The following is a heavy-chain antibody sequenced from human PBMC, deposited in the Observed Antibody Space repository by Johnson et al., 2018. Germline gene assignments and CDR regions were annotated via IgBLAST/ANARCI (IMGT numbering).Heavy chain of an antibody. CDR1: GYTFTSFH. Sequence: QVQLVQSGAEVKKPGASVKVSCKASGYTFTSFHVHWVRQAPGQGLEWMGIINPSGAGTTYSQKFQGRVTVTRDTSTSTVYMEVNSLRYEDTAVYYCAGASHSNNGSHYGLDVWGQGTTVTVSS. J-gene: IGHJ6*02. CDR2: INPSGAGT. D-gene: IGHD1/OR15-1a*01. CDR3: AGASHSNNGSHYGLDV. V-gene: IGHV1-46*01.